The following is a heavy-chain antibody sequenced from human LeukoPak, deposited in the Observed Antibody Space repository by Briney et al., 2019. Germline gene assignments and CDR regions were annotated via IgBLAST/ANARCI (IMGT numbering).Heavy chain of an antibody. J-gene: IGHJ3*02. D-gene: IGHD5-18*01. CDR3: AGRGRGYSYGTDAFDI. CDR1: GGSFSGYY. CDR2: INHSGST. V-gene: IGHV4-34*01. Sequence: SETLSLTCAVYGGSFSGYYWSWIRQPPGKGLEWIGEINHSGSTNYNPSLKSRVTISVDTPKNQFSLKLSSVTAADTAVYYCAGRGRGYSYGTDAFDIWGQGTMVTVSS.